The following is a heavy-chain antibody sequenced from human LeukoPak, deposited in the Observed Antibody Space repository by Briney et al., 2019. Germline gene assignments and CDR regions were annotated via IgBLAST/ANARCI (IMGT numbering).Heavy chain of an antibody. Sequence: GASVKVSCKASGYTFTSYGISWVRKAPGQGLEWMGWISAYNGNTNYAQKLQGRVTMTTDTSTSTAYMELRSLRSDDTAVYYCARGVSGTKSPDYYYYYGMDVWGQGTTVTVSS. D-gene: IGHD1-1*01. CDR1: GYTFTSYG. V-gene: IGHV1-18*01. CDR3: ARGVSGTKSPDYYYYYGMDV. CDR2: ISAYNGNT. J-gene: IGHJ6*02.